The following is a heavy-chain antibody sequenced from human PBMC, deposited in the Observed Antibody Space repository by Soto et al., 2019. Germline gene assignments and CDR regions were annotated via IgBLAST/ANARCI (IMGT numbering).Heavy chain of an antibody. J-gene: IGHJ4*02. CDR2: IFDSGST. D-gene: IGHD3-9*01. CDR3: AREIMPLTNDWSFHY. Sequence: SETLSLTCTVSGGSISGGVHSWSWIRQPPGKGLEWIGHIFDSGSTYYNPSLKSRLTISVDTSKNQFSLRLSSVTAADTAVYYCAREIMPLTNDWSFHYWGQGTLVTVSS. V-gene: IGHV4-30-4*01. CDR1: GGSISGGVHS.